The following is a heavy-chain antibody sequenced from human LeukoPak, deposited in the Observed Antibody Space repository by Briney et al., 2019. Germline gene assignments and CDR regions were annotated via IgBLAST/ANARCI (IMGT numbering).Heavy chain of an antibody. D-gene: IGHD3-9*01. CDR1: GFTFSSYR. CDR2: INHNGEMI. CDR3: ARNNDWAFHY. V-gene: IGHV3-48*02. Sequence: QPGGSLRLSCAASGFTFSSYRMSWVRQAPGKGLEWVSYINHNGEMIFYPDFVKGRFTISRDNAKNSLYLQMNSLRDKDTAVYYCARNNDWAFHYWGQGTLATVSS. J-gene: IGHJ4*02.